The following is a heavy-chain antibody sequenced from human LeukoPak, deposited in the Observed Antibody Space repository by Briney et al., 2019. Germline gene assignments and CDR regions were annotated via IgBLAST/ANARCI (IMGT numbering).Heavy chain of an antibody. CDR1: GFTFSSYW. CDR3: ARPLKYYYGSETYFWFDP. Sequence: GGSLRLSCAASGFTFSSYWMSWVRQAPGKGLEWVANINQDGSEKYYVDSVKGRFTISRDNAKNSLYLQMNSLRAEDAAVYYCARPLKYYYGSETYFWFDPWGQGTLVTVSS. V-gene: IGHV3-7*01. CDR2: INQDGSEK. J-gene: IGHJ5*02. D-gene: IGHD3-10*01.